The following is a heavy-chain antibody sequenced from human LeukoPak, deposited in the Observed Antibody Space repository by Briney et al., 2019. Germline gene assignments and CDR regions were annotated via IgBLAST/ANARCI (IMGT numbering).Heavy chain of an antibody. CDR1: GGTFSSYA. D-gene: IGHD3-22*01. J-gene: IGHJ4*02. Sequence: GASVKVSCKASGGTFSSYAISWVRQAPGRGLKWMERIIPILGIANYAQKFQGRVTITADKSTSTAYMELSSLRSEDTAVYYCARAYYYDSSGYAVFDYWGQGTLVTVSS. V-gene: IGHV1-69*04. CDR2: IIPILGIA. CDR3: ARAYYYDSSGYAVFDY.